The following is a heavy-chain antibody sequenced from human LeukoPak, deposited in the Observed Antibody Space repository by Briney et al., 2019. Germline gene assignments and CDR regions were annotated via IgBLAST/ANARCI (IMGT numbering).Heavy chain of an antibody. V-gene: IGHV4-38-2*02. D-gene: IGHD3-22*01. CDR1: GYSISSGHY. CDR3: ARESYYGSSGYSHDAFDI. J-gene: IGHJ3*02. CDR2: MYHSGST. Sequence: SETLSLTCTVSGYSISSGHYWGWIRQPPGKGLEWIGSMYHSGSTYYNPPLKSRVTISEDTSKNQFSLNLSSVTAADPAVYYCARESYYGSSGYSHDAFDIWGQGTMVTVSS.